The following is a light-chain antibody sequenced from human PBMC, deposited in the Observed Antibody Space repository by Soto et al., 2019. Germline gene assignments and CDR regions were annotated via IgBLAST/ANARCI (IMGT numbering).Light chain of an antibody. V-gene: IGKV1-39*01. CDR2: AAS. CDR1: QSISSY. Sequence: DIQMTQSPSSLSASVGDRVTITCRASQSISSYLNWYQQKPGKAPKLLIYAASSLQSGVPSRLSGSGSGTDFTLTISSLQPEDFAVYYCQQYGSSPPLTFGGGTKVEIK. CDR3: QQYGSSPPLT. J-gene: IGKJ4*01.